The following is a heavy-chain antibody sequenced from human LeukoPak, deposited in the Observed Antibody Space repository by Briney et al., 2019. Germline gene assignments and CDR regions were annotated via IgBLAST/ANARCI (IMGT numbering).Heavy chain of an antibody. CDR1: GFTFSSYW. V-gene: IGHV3-74*01. D-gene: IGHD3-10*01. J-gene: IGHJ5*02. CDR2: IKSDGSST. Sequence: GGSLRLSCAASGFTFSSYWMHWVRQAPGKGLVWVSRIKSDGSSTSYADSVKGRFTISRDNAKNTLYLQMNSLRAEDTAVYYCAKDRGVTTPYWFDPWGQGTLVTVSS. CDR3: AKDRGVTTPYWFDP.